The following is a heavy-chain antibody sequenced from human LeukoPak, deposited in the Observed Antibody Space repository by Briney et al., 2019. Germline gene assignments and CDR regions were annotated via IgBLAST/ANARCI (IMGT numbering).Heavy chain of an antibody. D-gene: IGHD6-13*01. CDR2: IIPIFGTA. CDR3: ARGAAAGTNWFDP. V-gene: IGHV1-69*13. J-gene: IGHJ5*02. CDR1: GGTFSSYA. Sequence: SVKVSCKASGGTFSSYAISWVRQAPGQGLEWMGGIIPIFGTANYAQKFQGRVTITADESTSTAYMELSSLRPEDTAVYYCARGAAAGTNWFDPWGQGTLVTVSS.